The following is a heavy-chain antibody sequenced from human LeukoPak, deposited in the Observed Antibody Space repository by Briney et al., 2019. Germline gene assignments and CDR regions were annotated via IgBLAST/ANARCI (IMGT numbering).Heavy chain of an antibody. CDR3: ARDQRCSGGSCYNWFDP. Sequence: GGSLRLSCAASRFTFSSYSMNWVRQAPGKGLEWVSSISSSSSYIYYADSVKGRFTISRDNAKNSLYLQMNSLRAEDTAVYYCARDQRCSGGSCYNWFDPWGQGTLVTVSS. V-gene: IGHV3-21*01. J-gene: IGHJ5*02. CDR2: ISSSSSYI. CDR1: RFTFSSYS. D-gene: IGHD2-15*01.